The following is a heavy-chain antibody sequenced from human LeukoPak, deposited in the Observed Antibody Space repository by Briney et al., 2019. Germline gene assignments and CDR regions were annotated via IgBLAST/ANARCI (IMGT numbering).Heavy chain of an antibody. D-gene: IGHD3-9*01. V-gene: IGHV3-66*01. CDR3: ASNPVRASGSYPIRYFDWYYYYYGMDV. Sequence: GGTLRLSCAASGFTVSSNYMSWVRQAPGKGLEWVSVIYSGGSTYYADPVKGRFTISRDNSKNTLYLQMNSLRAEDTAVYYCASNPVRASGSYPIRYFDWYYYYYGMDVWGQGTTVTVSS. J-gene: IGHJ6*02. CDR2: IYSGGST. CDR1: GFTVSSNY.